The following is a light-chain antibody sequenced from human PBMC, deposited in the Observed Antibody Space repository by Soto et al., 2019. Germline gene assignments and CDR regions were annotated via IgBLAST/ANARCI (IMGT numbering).Light chain of an antibody. CDR3: SAYAGSNNPVV. J-gene: IGLJ2*01. Sequence: QSALTQPPSASGSPGQSVTISCTGTSSDVGGYNYVSWYQQYPGKVPKLMIYEVTKRPSGVPDRFSGSKSGNTASLTVSGLQAEDEADYYCSAYAGSNNPVVFGGGTKLTVL. CDR2: EVT. CDR1: SSDVGGYNY. V-gene: IGLV2-8*01.